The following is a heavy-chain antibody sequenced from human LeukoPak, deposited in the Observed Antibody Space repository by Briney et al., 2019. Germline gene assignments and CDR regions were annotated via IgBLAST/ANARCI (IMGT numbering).Heavy chain of an antibody. CDR1: GGTFSSYA. Sequence: SVKVSCKASGGTFSSYAISWVRQAPGQGLEWMGGIIPIFGTANYAQKFQGRVTITADESTSTAYMELSSLRSEDTAVYYCARPRVYCGGDCYTFDYWGQGTLVTVSS. D-gene: IGHD2-21*02. J-gene: IGHJ4*02. CDR3: ARPRVYCGGDCYTFDY. CDR2: IIPIFGTA. V-gene: IGHV1-69*13.